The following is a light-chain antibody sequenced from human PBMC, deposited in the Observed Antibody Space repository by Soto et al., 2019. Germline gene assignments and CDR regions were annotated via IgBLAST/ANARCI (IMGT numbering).Light chain of an antibody. CDR3: QQYYSSTVA. CDR2: WAS. J-gene: IGKJ2*01. Sequence: DIVMTQSPDSLAVSLGERATINCKSSQSVLYSSNTKNCLAWYQQKPGQPPKLLIYWASTRESGVPDRFSGCGSQTDFTLTISSLLAVAVALYYGQQYYSSTVAFGRRTKLEIK. V-gene: IGKV4-1*01. CDR1: QSVLYSSNTKNC.